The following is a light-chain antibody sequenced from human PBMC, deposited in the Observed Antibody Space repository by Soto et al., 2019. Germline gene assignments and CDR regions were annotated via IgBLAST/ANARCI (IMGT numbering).Light chain of an antibody. Sequence: DIQMTQSPSTLSASVGDRVTLTCRASQSISNWLAWYQQKPGKAPKLLIHKASTLESGDPSRFSGSGSGTEFTLTISSLQPDYFATYYCQQYYSYWTFGQGTKVEIK. CDR1: QSISNW. J-gene: IGKJ1*01. CDR2: KAS. V-gene: IGKV1-5*03. CDR3: QQYYSYWT.